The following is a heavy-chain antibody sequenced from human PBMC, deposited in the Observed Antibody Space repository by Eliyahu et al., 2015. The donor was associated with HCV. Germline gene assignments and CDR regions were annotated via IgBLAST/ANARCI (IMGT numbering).Heavy chain of an antibody. J-gene: IGHJ5*02. D-gene: IGHD6-19*01. CDR1: GGSITTYY. CDR2: IHYSGST. V-gene: IGHV4-59*01. CDR3: ASGGGGIAVAGTGGWFDP. Sequence: QVQLQESGPGLVKPSETLSLTCTVSGGSITTYYGSWIRQPPGKGLEWIVYIHYSGSTNYNPSLKSRVTISVDTSKNQFSLNLTSVTAADTAVYYCASGGGGIAVAGTGGWFDPWGQGTLVTVSS.